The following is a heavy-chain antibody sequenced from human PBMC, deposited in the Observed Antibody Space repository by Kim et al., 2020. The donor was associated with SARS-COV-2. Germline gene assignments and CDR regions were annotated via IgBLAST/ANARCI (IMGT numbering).Heavy chain of an antibody. CDR1: GFTFSSYG. D-gene: IGHD7-27*01. J-gene: IGHJ6*02. CDR3: AKDLGISVRVYYYYYGMDV. CDR2: ISYDGSNK. V-gene: IGHV3-30*18. Sequence: GGSLRLSCAASGFTFSSYGMHWVRQAPGKGLEWVAVISYDGSNKYYADSVKGRFTISRDNSKNTLYLQMNSLRAEDTAVYYCAKDLGISVRVYYYYYGMDVWGQGTTVTVSS.